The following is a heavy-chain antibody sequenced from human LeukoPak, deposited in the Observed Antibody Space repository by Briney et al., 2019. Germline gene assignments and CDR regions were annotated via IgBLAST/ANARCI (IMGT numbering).Heavy chain of an antibody. CDR3: ARVGFGDSSGYPNWFDP. J-gene: IGHJ5*02. CDR1: GGTFSSYA. D-gene: IGHD3-22*01. CDR2: IIPIFGTA. Sequence: GSSVKVSCKASGGTFSSYAISWVRQAPGQGLEWMGRIIPIFGTANYAQKFQGRVTITTDESTSTAYMGLSSLRSEDTAVYYCARVGFGDSSGYPNWFDPWGQGTLVTVSS. V-gene: IGHV1-69*05.